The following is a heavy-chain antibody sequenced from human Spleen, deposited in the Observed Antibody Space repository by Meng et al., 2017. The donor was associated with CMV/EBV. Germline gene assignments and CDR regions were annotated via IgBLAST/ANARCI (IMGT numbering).Heavy chain of an antibody. D-gene: IGHD2-2*01. CDR1: SYY. CDR3: ARDGELDCTSTSCYRGWFDP. V-gene: IGHV4-39*07. CDR2: LYYSGST. J-gene: IGHJ5*02. Sequence: SYYWGWIRHRPGKGLEWIGRLYYSGSTSYNPSLKSRVTISVDTSKNQFSLKLSSVTAADTAVYYCARDGELDCTSTSCYRGWFDPWGQGTLVTVSS.